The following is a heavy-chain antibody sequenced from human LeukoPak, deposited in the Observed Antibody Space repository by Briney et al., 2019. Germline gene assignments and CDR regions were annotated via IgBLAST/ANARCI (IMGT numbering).Heavy chain of an antibody. V-gene: IGHV3-23*01. J-gene: IGHJ4*02. CDR3: ARDSSGWYHHIDY. CDR1: GFTFSSYA. CDR2: ISGSGDST. Sequence: GGSLRLSCAASGFTFSSYAMSWVRQAPGKGLEWVSAISGSGDSTYYGDSVKGRFTISRDNAKNSLYLQMNSLRAEDTAVYYCARDSSGWYHHIDYWGQGTLVTVSS. D-gene: IGHD6-19*01.